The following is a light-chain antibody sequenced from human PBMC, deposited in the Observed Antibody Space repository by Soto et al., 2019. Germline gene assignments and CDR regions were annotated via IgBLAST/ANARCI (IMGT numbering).Light chain of an antibody. CDR1: SGHSSYA. Sequence: QLVLTQSPSASASLGASVKLTCTLSSGHSSYAIARHQQQPEKGPRYLMKLNSDGSHNKGDGIPDRFSGSSSGAERYLTISSLQSEDEADYYCQTWDTGIRVFGGGTKLTVL. J-gene: IGLJ2*01. V-gene: IGLV4-69*01. CDR3: QTWDTGIRV. CDR2: LNSDGSH.